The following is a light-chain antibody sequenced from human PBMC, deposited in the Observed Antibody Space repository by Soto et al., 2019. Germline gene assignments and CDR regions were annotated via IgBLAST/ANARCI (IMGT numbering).Light chain of an antibody. CDR3: QQSHTSPFT. V-gene: IGKV1-39*01. Sequence: DIQITQSPSSLSASVGDRVTITCRASQSISVYLNWYQQKPGKAPRFLMYASSTLQSGVPSRFSGRGSGTDFTLTINSLQPEDFATYYCQQSHTSPFTFGPGTKVDIK. CDR2: ASS. CDR1: QSISVY. J-gene: IGKJ3*01.